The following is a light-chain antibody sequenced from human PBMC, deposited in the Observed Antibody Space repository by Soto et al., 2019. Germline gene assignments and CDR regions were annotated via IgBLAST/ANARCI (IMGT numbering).Light chain of an antibody. CDR2: AAS. Sequence: EIQMTQSPSSLCSCVGGRVTVTFLASQSISSYLNWYQQKPGKAPKLLIYAASSLQSGVPSRFSGSGSGTDFTLTISSLQPEDFATYYCQQSYSTSAHTFGQGTRLEIK. CDR1: QSISSY. J-gene: IGKJ5*01. CDR3: QQSYSTSAHT. V-gene: IGKV1-39*01.